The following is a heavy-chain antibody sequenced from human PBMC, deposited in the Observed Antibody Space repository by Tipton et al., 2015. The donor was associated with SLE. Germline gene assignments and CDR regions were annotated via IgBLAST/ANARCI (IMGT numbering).Heavy chain of an antibody. CDR1: GGSISSSSYY. D-gene: IGHD3-16*02. CDR2: IYHTGGT. V-gene: IGHV4-39*07. Sequence: GLVKPSETLSLTCTVSGGSISSSSYYWGWIRRPPGKGLEWIGNIYHTGGTYYNPSLKSRVTISLDTSKNQFSLNLSSVTAADTAVYYCARDSRYQLTYYYMDVWGKGTTVTVSS. CDR3: ARDSRYQLTYYYMDV. J-gene: IGHJ6*03.